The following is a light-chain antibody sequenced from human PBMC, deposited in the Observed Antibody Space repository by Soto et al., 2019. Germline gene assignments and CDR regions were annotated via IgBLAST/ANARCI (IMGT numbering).Light chain of an antibody. J-gene: IGKJ4*01. V-gene: IGKV1-33*01. Sequence: DLQMTQSPSSLSASVGDRVTITCQASQDISNYLNWYQQKPGKAPKLLIYDASNVETGVSSRFSGSGSGTDFTFTISSLQPEDIATYYCQQRLTFGGGTKVEIK. CDR2: DAS. CDR3: QQRLT. CDR1: QDISNY.